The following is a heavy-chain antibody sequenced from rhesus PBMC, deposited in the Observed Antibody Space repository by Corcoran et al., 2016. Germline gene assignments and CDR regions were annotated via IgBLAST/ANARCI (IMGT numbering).Heavy chain of an antibody. V-gene: IGHV2S1*01. CDR3: ARGNDIWTGYPFDY. CDR1: GFSLSTSGMG. Sequence: QVTLKESGPALVKPTQTLTLTCTFSGFSLSTSGMGVGWIRQPPGKPLEWLASIYWDEDKYYSTSLKSRLTISKDTSKNQVVLTMTNMDPVDTATYYCARGNDIWTGYPFDYWGQGVLVTVSS. D-gene: IGHD3-3*01. J-gene: IGHJ4*01. CDR2: IYWDEDK.